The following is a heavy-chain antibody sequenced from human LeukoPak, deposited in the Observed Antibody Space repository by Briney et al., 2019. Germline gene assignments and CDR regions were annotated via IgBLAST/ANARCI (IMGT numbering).Heavy chain of an antibody. CDR3: ARDWDSSGYYDY. J-gene: IGHJ4*02. Sequence: WGSLRLSCAASGFTFSTYSMNWVRQATGRGLEWVSYISSSSGTIYYAASVKGRFTVSRDNAKNSLYLQMNSLRDEDTAVYHCARDWDSSGYYDYWGQGTLVTVSS. CDR2: ISSSSGTI. D-gene: IGHD3-22*01. CDR1: GFTFSTYS. V-gene: IGHV3-48*02.